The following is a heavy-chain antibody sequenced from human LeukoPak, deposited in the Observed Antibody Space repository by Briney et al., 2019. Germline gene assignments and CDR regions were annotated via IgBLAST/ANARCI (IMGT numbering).Heavy chain of an antibody. D-gene: IGHD3-22*01. CDR3: ARDGGSYDSSGLPFDY. V-gene: IGHV4-39*07. J-gene: IGHJ4*02. Sequence: SETLSLTCTVSGGSISSSSYYWGWIRQPPGKGLEWIGSISYSGTTYYNPSLKSRVTISVDTSKNQFSLKLSSVTAADTAVYYCARDGGSYDSSGLPFDYWGQGTLVTVSS. CDR2: ISYSGTT. CDR1: GGSISSSSYY.